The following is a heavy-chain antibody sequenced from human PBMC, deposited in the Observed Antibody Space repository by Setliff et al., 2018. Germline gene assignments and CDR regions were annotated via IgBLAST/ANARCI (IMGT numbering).Heavy chain of an antibody. CDR2: SRNKANTYTI. D-gene: IGHD6-6*01. CDR3: ATYKRSSSFEY. Sequence: GGSLRLSCAASGFTFSDHHIDWVRQAPGKGLEWVGRSRNKANTYTIAYAASVKGRFTISRDNAKNSLYLQMNSPRAEDTAVYYCATYKRSSSFEYWGQGSLVTVSS. J-gene: IGHJ4*02. V-gene: IGHV3-72*01. CDR1: GFTFSDHH.